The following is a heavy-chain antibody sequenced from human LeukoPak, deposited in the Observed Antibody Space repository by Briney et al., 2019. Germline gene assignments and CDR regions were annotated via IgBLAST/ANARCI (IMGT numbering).Heavy chain of an antibody. V-gene: IGHV3-64D*06. J-gene: IGHJ4*02. Sequence: GGSLRLSCSGSGFTFSDYAMFWVRQAPGKGLEYVSAIMSNGRSTYLADTVKDRFTISRDNSKNMLYLQMSSLRPEDTAVYYCVKAKYYSWSDGSSFDCWGQGTLVTVSS. CDR3: VKAKYYSWSDGSSFDC. CDR1: GFTFSDYA. D-gene: IGHD1-1*01. CDR2: IMSNGRST.